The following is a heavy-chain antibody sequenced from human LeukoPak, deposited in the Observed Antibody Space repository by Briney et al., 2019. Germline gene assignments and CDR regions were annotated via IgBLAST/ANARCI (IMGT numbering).Heavy chain of an antibody. D-gene: IGHD4-17*01. CDR2: ISAYNGNT. Sequence: ASVKVSCKASGYTFTSYGISWVRQAPGQGLEWMGWISAYNGNTNYAQKLQGRVTMTTDTSTSTAYVELRSLRSDDTAVYYCARVWGDYFYYYYYMDVWGKGTTVTVSS. CDR3: ARVWGDYFYYYYYMDV. CDR1: GYTFTSYG. J-gene: IGHJ6*03. V-gene: IGHV1-18*01.